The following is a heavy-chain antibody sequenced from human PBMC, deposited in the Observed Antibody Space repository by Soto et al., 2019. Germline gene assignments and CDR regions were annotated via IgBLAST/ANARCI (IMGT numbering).Heavy chain of an antibody. V-gene: IGHV4-59*01. CDR3: ARGRYCGGYSYYYGMDV. Sequence: PSETLSLTCTVSGGSISSYYWSWIRQPPGKGLEWIGYIYYSGSTNYNPSLKSRVTISVDTSKNQFSLKLSSVTAADTAVYYCARGRYCGGYSYYYGMDVWGQGTTVTVSS. CDR1: GGSISSYY. CDR2: IYYSGST. J-gene: IGHJ6*02. D-gene: IGHD2-21*01.